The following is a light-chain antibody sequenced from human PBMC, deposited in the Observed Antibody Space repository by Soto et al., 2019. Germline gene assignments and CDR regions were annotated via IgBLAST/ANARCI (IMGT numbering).Light chain of an antibody. CDR1: SSNIGAGYD. Sequence: QSVLTQPPSVSGAPGQRVTISCTGSSSNIGAGYDVHWYQRLPGTAPKVLIYGNNNRPSGVPDRFSGSKSGTSASLAITGLQAEDEADYYCQSYDSSLSGSYVFATGTKVTVL. V-gene: IGLV1-40*01. CDR2: GNN. CDR3: QSYDSSLSGSYV. J-gene: IGLJ1*01.